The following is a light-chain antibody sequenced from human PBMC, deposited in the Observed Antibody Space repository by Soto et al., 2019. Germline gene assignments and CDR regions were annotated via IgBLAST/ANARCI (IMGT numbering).Light chain of an antibody. Sequence: ELVLTQSPGTLSLSPGERATLSCRASQTVNNNYLALYQQIPGQAPRLLISGASGRATGTPDRFSGSASGTDLTLTISRLEPEDFALYYCQQXGSSTLTLGGGXXX. CDR3: QQXGSSTLT. J-gene: IGKJ4*02. CDR2: GAS. CDR1: QTVNNNY. V-gene: IGKV3-20*01.